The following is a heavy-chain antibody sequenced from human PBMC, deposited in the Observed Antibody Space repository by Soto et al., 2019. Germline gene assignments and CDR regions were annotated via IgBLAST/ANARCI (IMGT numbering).Heavy chain of an antibody. CDR2: IHPGDSDT. V-gene: IGHV5-51*01. D-gene: IGHD6-13*01. Sequence: GESLKISCKGSGYSFTSYWIGWVRQMPGKGLEWMGIIHPGDSDTRYSPSFQGQVTISADKSISTAYLQWSSLKASDTAMYYCARHGYSSSWYFAGNWFDPWGQGTLVTVS. CDR3: ARHGYSSSWYFAGNWFDP. J-gene: IGHJ5*02. CDR1: GYSFTSYW.